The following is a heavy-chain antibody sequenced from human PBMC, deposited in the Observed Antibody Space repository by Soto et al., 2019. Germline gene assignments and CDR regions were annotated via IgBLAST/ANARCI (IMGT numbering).Heavy chain of an antibody. V-gene: IGHV4-4*07. Sequence: QVQLQESGPRLVKASETLSLACSVSGDSIDNFYWSWIRQPAGKGLEWIGRIYVTGTTKYNPSLNSPVTLSLDTSKNQFSLRPTSVTTADTAVYYCAREVFKAGDGTVDYYFDPWGQGALVTVSA. CDR2: IYVTGTT. CDR3: AREVFKAGDGTVDYYFDP. CDR1: GDSIDNFY. D-gene: IGHD6-13*01. J-gene: IGHJ4*02.